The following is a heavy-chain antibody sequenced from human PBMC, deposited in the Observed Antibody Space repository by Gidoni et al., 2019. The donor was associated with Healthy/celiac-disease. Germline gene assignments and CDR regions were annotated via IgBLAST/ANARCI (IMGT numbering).Heavy chain of an antibody. V-gene: IGHV3-7*01. CDR3: ARDGYNYGGFDY. J-gene: IGHJ4*02. CDR2: ITQDGSEK. D-gene: IGHD5-12*01. Sequence: EWVANITQDGSEKYYVDSVKGRFTISRDNAKNSLYLQMNSLRAEDTAVYYCARDGYNYGGFDYWGQGTLVTVSS.